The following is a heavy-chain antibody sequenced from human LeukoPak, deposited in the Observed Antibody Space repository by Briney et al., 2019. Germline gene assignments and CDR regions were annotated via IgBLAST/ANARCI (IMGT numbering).Heavy chain of an antibody. CDR2: ISSSSSTI. CDR1: GFTFSSYS. CDR3: ERAYYYDSSGQKPPDY. J-gene: IGHJ4*02. D-gene: IGHD3-22*01. V-gene: IGHV3-48*01. Sequence: PGGSLRLSCAASGFTFSSYSMNWVRQAPGKGLEWVAYISSSSSTIYYADSVKGRFTISRDNAKNSLYLQMNSLRAEDTAVYYCERAYYYDSSGQKPPDYWGQGTLVTVSS.